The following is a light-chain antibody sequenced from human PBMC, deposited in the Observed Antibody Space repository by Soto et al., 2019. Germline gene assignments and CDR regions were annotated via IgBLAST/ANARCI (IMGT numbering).Light chain of an antibody. CDR3: CSYTSRSPYV. CDR2: QVS. Sequence: QSALTQPASVSGSPVQSITISCTGTSSDLGGYNFVSWYQHHPGKAPKLMIYQVSNRPSGVSNLFSGSKSGNTASLTISGLQAEYEADYYCCSYTSRSPYVFGTGTKVTVL. V-gene: IGLV2-14*01. CDR1: SSDLGGYNF. J-gene: IGLJ1*01.